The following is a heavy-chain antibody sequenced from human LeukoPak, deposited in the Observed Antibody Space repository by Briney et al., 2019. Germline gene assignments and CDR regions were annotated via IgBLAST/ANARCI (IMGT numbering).Heavy chain of an antibody. Sequence: GGSLRLSCEASGFTFSSYAMSWVRQAPGKGLEWVSGIGGSGGSTYYADSVKGRFTISRDNSKNTLYLQMNSLRAEDTAVYYCAKQPAYGDSFFEYWGQGTLVTVSS. CDR3: AKQPAYGDSFFEY. J-gene: IGHJ4*02. V-gene: IGHV3-23*01. CDR1: GFTFSSYA. D-gene: IGHD4-17*01. CDR2: IGGSGGST.